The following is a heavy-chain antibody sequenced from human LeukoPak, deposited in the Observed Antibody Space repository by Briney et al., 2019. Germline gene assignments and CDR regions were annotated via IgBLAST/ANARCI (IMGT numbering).Heavy chain of an antibody. CDR3: ARLERPYYFDY. CDR2: IYHSGST. J-gene: IGHJ4*02. D-gene: IGHD1-1*01. CDR1: GYSISSGYY. Sequence: SETLSLTCAVSGYSISSGYYWGWIRQPPRKGLEWIGSIYHSGSTYYNPSLKSRVTISVDTSKNQFSLKLSSVTAADTAVYYCARLERPYYFDYWGQGTLVTVSS. V-gene: IGHV4-38-2*01.